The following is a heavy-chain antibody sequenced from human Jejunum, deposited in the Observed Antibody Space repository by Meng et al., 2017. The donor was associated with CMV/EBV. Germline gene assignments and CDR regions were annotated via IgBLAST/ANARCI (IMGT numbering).Heavy chain of an antibody. CDR3: ARCPRDDDSGYWFFDN. CDR1: GGSFSGYY. J-gene: IGHJ4*02. Sequence: VQRQESGAVLFQSLETLSLTWAVYGGSFSGYYWSWTRQPPGKGLEWIGEINYRGSTNYSPSLKSRVTMSLDTSKNQFSLKLTSVTAADTAMYYCARCPRDDDSGYWFFDNWGQGTLVTVSS. CDR2: INYRGST. V-gene: IGHV4-34*01. D-gene: IGHD3-22*01.